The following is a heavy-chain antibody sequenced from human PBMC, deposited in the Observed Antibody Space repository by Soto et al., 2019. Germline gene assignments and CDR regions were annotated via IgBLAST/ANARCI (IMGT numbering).Heavy chain of an antibody. V-gene: IGHV1-69*01. Sequence: QVQLVQSGAEVKKPGSSVKVSCKTSGVSFNNNGIGWVRQAPGHGLEWMGGVSPPFRTSNYARKFQGRISITADASMGTVNMELSSLTSEDTAQYYCARVLYYGSGSYYPYGMDVWGQGTTLTVSS. CDR1: GVSFNNNG. CDR2: VSPPFRTS. D-gene: IGHD3-10*01. CDR3: ARVLYYGSGSYYPYGMDV. J-gene: IGHJ6*02.